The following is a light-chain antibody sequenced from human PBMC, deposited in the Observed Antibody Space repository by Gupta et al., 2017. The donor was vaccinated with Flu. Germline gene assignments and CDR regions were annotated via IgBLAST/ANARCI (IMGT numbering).Light chain of an antibody. Sequence: GKTARISCGGGNIGSESVHWYQQKPGQAPVLVVYDDSDRPSGIPARFSGSKSGNTATLTFSRVEAEDEADYYCQVWDSSSDQWVFGGGTKLTVL. J-gene: IGLJ3*02. CDR2: DDS. V-gene: IGLV3-21*03. CDR1: NIGSES. CDR3: QVWDSSSDQWV.